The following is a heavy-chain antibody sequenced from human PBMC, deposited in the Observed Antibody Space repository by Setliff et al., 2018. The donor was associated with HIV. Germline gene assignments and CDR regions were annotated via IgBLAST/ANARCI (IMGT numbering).Heavy chain of an antibody. CDR2: MFYNGRS. D-gene: IGHD6-25*01. J-gene: IGHJ4*02. V-gene: IGHV4-59*11. CDR3: ARHEFNSGLNGRIFDI. CDR1: GGSISSHY. Sequence: SETLSLTCTVSGGSISSHYWSWIRQPPGKGLEWIGYMFYNGRSNYNPSLKSRATISVDASKNRFSLKLRSVTAADTAVYYCARHEFNSGLNGRIFDIWGQGILVTVSS.